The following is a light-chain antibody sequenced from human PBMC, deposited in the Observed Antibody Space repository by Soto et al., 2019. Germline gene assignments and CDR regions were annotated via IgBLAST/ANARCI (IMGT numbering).Light chain of an antibody. CDR3: QSYDSSLSVSVV. Sequence: QSALTQPPSVSGAPGQRVTISCTGSSSNIGAGYDVQWYQQLPGAAPRLLIFGNTNRPSGVPDRFSGSRSGTSPSLAISGLQAEDEADYYCQSYDSSLSVSVVFGGGTKLTVL. J-gene: IGLJ2*01. CDR1: SSNIGAGYD. CDR2: GNT. V-gene: IGLV1-40*01.